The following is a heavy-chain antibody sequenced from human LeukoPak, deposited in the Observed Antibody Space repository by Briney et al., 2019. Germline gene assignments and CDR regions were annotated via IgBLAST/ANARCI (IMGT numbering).Heavy chain of an antibody. J-gene: IGHJ4*02. CDR1: GDTFTSYY. CDR3: ARDDYDSSGYYYGGF. Sequence: ASVKVSCKASGDTFTSYYMHWVRQAPGQGLEWMGIINPSGGSTSYAQKFQGRVTMTRDTSTSTVYMELSSLRSEDTAVYYCARDDYDSSGYYYGGFWGQGTLVTVSS. V-gene: IGHV1-46*01. CDR2: INPSGGST. D-gene: IGHD3-22*01.